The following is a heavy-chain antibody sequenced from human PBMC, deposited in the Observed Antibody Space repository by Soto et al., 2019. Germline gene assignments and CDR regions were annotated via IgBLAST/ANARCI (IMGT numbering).Heavy chain of an antibody. CDR1: GFTVSSNY. CDR2: IYSGGST. J-gene: IGHJ3*02. V-gene: IGHV3-66*01. Sequence: GGSLRLSCAASGFTVSSNYMSWVRQAPGKGLEWVSVIYSGGSTYYSDSLEGRFTISRENYKNTLYLQMKSLRAEDTAVYNCARGEYCSSTSCYRHAFDIWGQGTMVTVSS. D-gene: IGHD2-2*02. CDR3: ARGEYCSSTSCYRHAFDI.